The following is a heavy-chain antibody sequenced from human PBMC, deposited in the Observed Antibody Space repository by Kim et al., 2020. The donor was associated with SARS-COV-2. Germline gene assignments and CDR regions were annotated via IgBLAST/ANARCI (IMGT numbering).Heavy chain of an antibody. CDR2: ISSSSSYI. CDR1: GFTFSSYS. J-gene: IGHJ4*02. V-gene: IGHV3-21*01. D-gene: IGHD4-17*01. CDR3: ARDSYGDYYFDY. Sequence: GGSLRLSCAASGFTFSSYSMNWVRQAPGKGLEWVSSISSSSSYIYYADSVKGRFTISRDNAKNSLYLQMNSLRAEDTAVYYCARDSYGDYYFDYWGQGTLVTGSS.